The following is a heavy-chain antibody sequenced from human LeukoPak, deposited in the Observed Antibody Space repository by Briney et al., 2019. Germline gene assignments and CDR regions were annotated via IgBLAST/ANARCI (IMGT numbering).Heavy chain of an antibody. Sequence: GGSPRLSCAASGFNFTIYSMNWVRQAPGKGLEWVSSISSRSTYIYYADSVKGRFTISRDNAKNSLYLQMNSLRAEDTAVYFCAKSTRAVMAMMDVWGKGTTVTVSS. D-gene: IGHD3-16*01. CDR2: ISSRSTYI. CDR1: GFNFTIYS. J-gene: IGHJ6*04. V-gene: IGHV3-21*01. CDR3: AKSTRAVMAMMDV.